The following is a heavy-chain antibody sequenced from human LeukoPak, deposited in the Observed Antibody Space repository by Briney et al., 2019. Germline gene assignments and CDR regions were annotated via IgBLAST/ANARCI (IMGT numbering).Heavy chain of an antibody. J-gene: IGHJ5*02. CDR2: ISYSGSA. CDR3: ARHSGYALYNWFDP. Sequence: SETLSFTCTVSGGSISSTNYYWAWIRQPPGKSLEWIGSISYSGSAYYNPSLKSRVTIYVDTSKNQFSLRLSSVTAADTAVYYCARHSGYALYNWFDPWGQGTLVTVSS. D-gene: IGHD5-12*01. CDR1: GGSISSTNYY. V-gene: IGHV4-39*01.